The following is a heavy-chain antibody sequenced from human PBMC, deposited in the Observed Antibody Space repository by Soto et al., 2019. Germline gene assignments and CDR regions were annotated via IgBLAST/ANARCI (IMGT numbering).Heavy chain of an antibody. V-gene: IGHV3-30*18. D-gene: IGHD4-17*01. Sequence: GGSLRLSCAASGFTFSSYGMHWVRQAPGKGLEWVAVISYDGSNKYYADSVKGRFTISRDNSKNTLYLQMNSLRAEDTAVYYCAKDLDPYGANEFDYWGQGTLVTVSS. CDR1: GFTFSSYG. CDR3: AKDLDPYGANEFDY. CDR2: ISYDGSNK. J-gene: IGHJ4*02.